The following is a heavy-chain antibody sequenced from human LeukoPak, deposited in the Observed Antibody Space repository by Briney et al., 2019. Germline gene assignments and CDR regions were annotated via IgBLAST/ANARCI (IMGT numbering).Heavy chain of an antibody. J-gene: IGHJ3*02. CDR3: ARATYYYDSSGYYIDALDI. V-gene: IGHV4-59*01. CDR2: IYYSGST. D-gene: IGHD3-22*01. CDR1: GGSISGYY. Sequence: PSETLSLTCTVSGGSISGYYWSWVRQSPGKGLEWIGYIYYSGSTNYNPSLKSRVTISVDTSNNQFSLKLRSVTAADTAVYYCARATYYYDSSGYYIDALDIWGQGTMVTVSS.